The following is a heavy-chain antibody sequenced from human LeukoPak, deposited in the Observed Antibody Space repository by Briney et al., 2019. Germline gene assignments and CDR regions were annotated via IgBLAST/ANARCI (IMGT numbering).Heavy chain of an antibody. CDR2: INHSGST. J-gene: IGHJ4*02. CDR3: ARGHSGYAD. V-gene: IGHV4-34*01. CDR1: GGSFSGYY. Sequence: PSETLSLTCAVYGGSFSGYYWSWIRQPPGKGLEWIGEINHSGSTNYNPSLKSRVTISVDTSKNQFSLKLSSVTAADTAVYYCARGHSGYADWGQGTLVTVSS. D-gene: IGHD5-12*01.